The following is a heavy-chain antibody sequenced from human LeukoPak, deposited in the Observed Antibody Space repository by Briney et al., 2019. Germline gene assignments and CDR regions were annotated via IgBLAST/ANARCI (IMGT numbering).Heavy chain of an antibody. CDR3: ARDRPYDSSGYYYFSRWFDP. D-gene: IGHD3-22*01. CDR2: IRYDGSNK. Sequence: GGSLRLSCAASGFTFSSYGMHWVRQAPGKGLEWVAFIRYDGSNKYYADSVKGRFTISRDNSKNSLYLQMNSLRAEDTAVYYCARDRPYDSSGYYYFSRWFDPWGQGTLVTVSS. V-gene: IGHV3-30*02. J-gene: IGHJ5*02. CDR1: GFTFSSYG.